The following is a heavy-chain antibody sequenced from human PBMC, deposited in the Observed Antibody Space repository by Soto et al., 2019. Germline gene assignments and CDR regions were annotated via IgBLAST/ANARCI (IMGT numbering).Heavy chain of an antibody. CDR3: ARGRAMDSSSWQLDY. V-gene: IGHV4-34*01. D-gene: IGHD6-13*01. CDR2: INHSGST. Sequence: SETLSLTCAVYGGSFSGYYWSWIRQPPGKGLEWIGEINHSGSTNYNPSLKSRVTISVDTSKNQFSLKLSSVSAADTAVYYCARGRAMDSSSWQLDYWGQGTLVTVSS. J-gene: IGHJ4*02. CDR1: GGSFSGYY.